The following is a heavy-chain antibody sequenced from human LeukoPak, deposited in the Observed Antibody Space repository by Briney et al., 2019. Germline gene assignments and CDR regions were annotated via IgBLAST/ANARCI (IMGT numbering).Heavy chain of an antibody. CDR3: ARESGTGVWSGYYQSYYFDY. J-gene: IGHJ4*02. CDR1: GGPFSGYY. D-gene: IGHD3-3*01. Sequence: PSETLSLTCAVYGGPFSGYYWSWIRQPPGKGLEWIGEINHSGSTNYNPSLKSRVTISVDTSKNQFSLKLSSVTAADTAVYYCARESGTGVWSGYYQSYYFDYWGQGTLVTVSS. CDR2: INHSGST. V-gene: IGHV4-34*01.